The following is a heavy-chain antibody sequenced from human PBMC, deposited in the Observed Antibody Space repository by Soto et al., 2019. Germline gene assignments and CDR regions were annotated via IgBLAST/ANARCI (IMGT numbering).Heavy chain of an antibody. Sequence: QITLKESGPTLVKPTQTLTLTCTFSGFSLSTSGVGVGWIRQPPGKALEWLALIYWDDDKRYSPSLKSRLTITKDTSKIQVVLTMTNMDPVDTATYYCAQTARYGPDFDYWGQGTLVTVSS. CDR2: IYWDDDK. CDR1: GFSLSTSGVG. J-gene: IGHJ4*02. V-gene: IGHV2-5*02. D-gene: IGHD1-1*01. CDR3: AQTARYGPDFDY.